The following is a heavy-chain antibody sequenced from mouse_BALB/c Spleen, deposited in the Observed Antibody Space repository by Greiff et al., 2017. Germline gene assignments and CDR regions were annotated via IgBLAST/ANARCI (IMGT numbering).Heavy chain of an antibody. CDR2: IYTGNSDT. Sequence: EVQLQQSGTVLARPGASVKLSCKASGYTFTSYWMYWVKQRPGQGLEWIGAIYTGNSDTSYNQKFKGKAKLTAVTSTSTAYMELSSLTNEDSAVYYCARAVQGGKYYCGNYEYAMDYWGQGTSVTVSS. J-gene: IGHJ4*01. CDR3: ARAVQGGKYYCGNYEYAMDY. D-gene: IGHD2-1*01. V-gene: IGHV1-5*01. CDR1: GYTFTSYW.